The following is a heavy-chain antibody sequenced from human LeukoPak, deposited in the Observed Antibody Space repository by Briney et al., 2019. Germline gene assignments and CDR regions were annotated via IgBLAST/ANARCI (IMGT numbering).Heavy chain of an antibody. V-gene: IGHV1-3*01. Sequence: RASVKVSCKASGYTFTSYAMHWVRQAPGQRPEWMGWINAGNGNTKYSQKFQGRVTITRDTSASTAYMELSSLRSEDTAVYYCARVARYSYGSDYWGQGTLVTVSS. J-gene: IGHJ4*02. CDR2: INAGNGNT. CDR1: GYTFTSYA. D-gene: IGHD5-18*01. CDR3: ARVARYSYGSDY.